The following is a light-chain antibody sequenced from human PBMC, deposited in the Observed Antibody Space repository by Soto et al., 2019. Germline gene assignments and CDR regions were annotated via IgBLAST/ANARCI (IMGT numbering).Light chain of an antibody. CDR1: QSVSSSY. CDR2: GAS. V-gene: IGKV3-20*01. J-gene: IGKJ2*01. Sequence: EIVLTQSPGTLSLSPGERATLSCRASQSVSSSYLAWYQQKPGQAPRLLIYGASSRATGIPDRFSGSGSGTDFTLTISRLEPEDFAVYYCQQYGPSPGYTFGQGTKLEIK. CDR3: QQYGPSPGYT.